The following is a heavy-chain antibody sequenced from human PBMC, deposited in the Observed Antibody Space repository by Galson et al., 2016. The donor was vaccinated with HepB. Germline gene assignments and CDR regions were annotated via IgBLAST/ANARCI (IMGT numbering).Heavy chain of an antibody. CDR2: VDHSGST. V-gene: IGHV4-34*01. D-gene: IGHD3-10*01. CDR1: GGSFSGFH. CDR3: ARKTRGGRFFYYFMDI. J-gene: IGHJ6*03. Sequence: TLSLTCAVSGGSFSGFHWNWIRQPPGKGLEWIGEVDHSGSTNYNPAPKSRVTISVDSSKNQISLNVSSLTAADTAVYFCARKTRGGRFFYYFMDIWGKGITVTVS.